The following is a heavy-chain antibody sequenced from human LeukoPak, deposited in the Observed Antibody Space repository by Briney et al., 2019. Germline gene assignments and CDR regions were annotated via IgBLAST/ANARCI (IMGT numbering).Heavy chain of an antibody. CDR2: ISGSGGST. CDR3: AKKSIMGDSSTWYYFDY. J-gene: IGHJ4*02. Sequence: HPGGSLRLSCAASGFTLSSYAMSWVRQAPGKGLEWVSGISGSGGSTYYADCVKGRFTISRDNSKNTLYLQMNSLRAEDTAVYYCAKKSIMGDSSTWYYFDYWGQGTLVTVSS. CDR1: GFTLSSYA. V-gene: IGHV3-23*01. D-gene: IGHD6-13*01.